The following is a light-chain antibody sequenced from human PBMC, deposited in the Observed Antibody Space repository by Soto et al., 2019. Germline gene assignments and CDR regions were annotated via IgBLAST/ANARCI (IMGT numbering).Light chain of an antibody. J-gene: IGKJ5*01. CDR1: QTISNW. CDR2: AAS. V-gene: IGKV1-5*01. CDR3: QQLFDSPIT. Sequence: IQMTQSPSTLSASVGDRVTITCRASQTISNWLAWYQQKPGKAPKLLIYAASTLESGVPSRFSATVSGTEFSLTITSLQPEDFATYYCQQLFDSPITFGQGTRLEIK.